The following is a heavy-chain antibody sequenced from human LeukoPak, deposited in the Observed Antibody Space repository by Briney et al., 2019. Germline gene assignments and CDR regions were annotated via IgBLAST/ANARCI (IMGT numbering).Heavy chain of an antibody. CDR3: AREGDCRGDNCHFTPQV. J-gene: IGHJ4*02. D-gene: IGHD2-15*01. Sequence: SETLSLTCTVSGGSISSYYWSWIRQPPGKGLEWIGSIYYTGRTYYNSSLKSRVTISVDTSKNQIFLKLSSVTAADTAVYYCAREGDCRGDNCHFTPQVWGQGTLVTVAS. V-gene: IGHV4-59*12. CDR1: GGSISSYY. CDR2: IYYTGRT.